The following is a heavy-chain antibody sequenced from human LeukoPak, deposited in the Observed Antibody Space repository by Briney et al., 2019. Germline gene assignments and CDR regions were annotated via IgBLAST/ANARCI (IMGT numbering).Heavy chain of an antibody. D-gene: IGHD2-21*02. CDR1: GFTFSSYG. V-gene: IGHV3-33*01. CDR3: ARELQSPSLDAFDI. Sequence: QSGGSLRLSSAASGFTFSSYGMHWVRQAPGKGLEWVAVIWYDGSNKYYAESVKGRFTISRDNSRNTLDLQMDSLRSEDTAVYYCARELQSPSLDAFDIWGQGTMVTVSS. J-gene: IGHJ3*02. CDR2: IWYDGSNK.